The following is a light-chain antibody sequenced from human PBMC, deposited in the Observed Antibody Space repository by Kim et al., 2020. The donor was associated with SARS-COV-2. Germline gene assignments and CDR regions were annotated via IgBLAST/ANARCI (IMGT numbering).Light chain of an antibody. CDR2: GTS. V-gene: IGKV3-20*01. CDR3: HHYGDSPFT. CDR1: QSVGSGY. Sequence: SAGDRATLACRASQSVGSGYLAWDQQKPGQAPRILMYGTSSRATGIPDRFSGSGSGTDFTLTISRLEPEDFAIYYCHHYGDSPFTFGPGTKVDIK. J-gene: IGKJ3*01.